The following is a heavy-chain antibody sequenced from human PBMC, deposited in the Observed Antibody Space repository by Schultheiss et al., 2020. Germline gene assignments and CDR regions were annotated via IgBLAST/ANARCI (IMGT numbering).Heavy chain of an antibody. J-gene: IGHJ1*01. CDR1: GFTFGDYA. CDR2: ISSSGSTI. Sequence: GESLKISCTASGFTFGDYAMSWIRQAPGKGLEWVSYISSSGSTIYYADSVKGRFTISRDNAKNSLYLQMNSLRAEDTAVYYCARDHDYGDFPEYFQHWGQGTLVTVSS. V-gene: IGHV3-11*04. CDR3: ARDHDYGDFPEYFQH. D-gene: IGHD4-17*01.